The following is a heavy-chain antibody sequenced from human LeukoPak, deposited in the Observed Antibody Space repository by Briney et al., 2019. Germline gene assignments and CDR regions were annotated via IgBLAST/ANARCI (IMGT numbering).Heavy chain of an antibody. CDR1: GGTFSSNV. CDR3: ARAGGSSWYVSLYY. V-gene: IGHV1-69*04. D-gene: IGHD6-13*01. CDR2: IIPIIGTP. J-gene: IGHJ4*02. Sequence: SVTVSFTASGGTFSSNVISWVRQAPGQGLEWMGRIIPIIGTPDYAQKFQGRVTITADKSTNTAYMELTSLKYEDTAVYYCARAGGSSWYVSLYYWGQGTLVTVSS.